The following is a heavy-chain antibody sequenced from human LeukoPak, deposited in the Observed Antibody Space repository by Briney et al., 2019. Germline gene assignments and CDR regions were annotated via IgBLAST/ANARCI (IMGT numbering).Heavy chain of an antibody. CDR2: INPNSGGT. CDR3: ARDLEGAAAGDYYGMDV. Sequence: ASVKVSCKASGYTFTGYYMHWVRQAPGQGLEWKGWINPNSGGTNYAQKFQGRVTMTRDTSISTAYMERSRLRSDDTAVYYCARDLEGAAAGDYYGMDVWGQGTTVTVSS. D-gene: IGHD6-13*01. V-gene: IGHV1-2*02. CDR1: GYTFTGYY. J-gene: IGHJ6*02.